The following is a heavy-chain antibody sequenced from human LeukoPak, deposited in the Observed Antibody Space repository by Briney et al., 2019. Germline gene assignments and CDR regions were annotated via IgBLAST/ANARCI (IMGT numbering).Heavy chain of an antibody. V-gene: IGHV3-74*01. CDR1: GFTFSSYW. CDR3: ARGTLGTPYQYYYYMDV. CDR2: INSDGSST. J-gene: IGHJ6*03. D-gene: IGHD1-7*01. Sequence: PGGSLRLSCAASGFTFSSYWMHWVRQAPGKGLVWVSRINSDGSSTSYADSVKGRFTISRDNAKNTLYLQMNSLRAEDTAVYYCARGTLGTPYQYYYYMDVWGKGTTVTVSS.